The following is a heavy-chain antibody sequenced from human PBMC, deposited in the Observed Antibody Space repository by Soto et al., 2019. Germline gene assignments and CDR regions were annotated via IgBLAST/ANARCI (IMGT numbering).Heavy chain of an antibody. J-gene: IGHJ6*02. Sequence: GGSLRLSCAASGFTFSSYEMNWVRQAPGKGLERVSYISSSGSTIYYADSVKGRFTISRDNAKNSLYLQMNSLRAEDTAVYYCARDLDYSNYGNYYYYGMDVWGQGTTVTVSS. CDR3: ARDLDYSNYGNYYYYGMDV. D-gene: IGHD4-4*01. CDR1: GFTFSSYE. CDR2: ISSSGSTI. V-gene: IGHV3-48*03.